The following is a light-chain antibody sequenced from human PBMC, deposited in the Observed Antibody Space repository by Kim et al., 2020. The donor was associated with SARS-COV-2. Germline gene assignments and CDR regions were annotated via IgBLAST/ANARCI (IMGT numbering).Light chain of an antibody. J-gene: IGKJ4*01. V-gene: IGKV3-15*01. CDR1: PSVSSK. Sequence: EIVMTQSPAILSVSPGERATLSCRASPSVSSKLAWYQQKPGQGPSLLIYGASTRATGIPARFSGSGSGTEFTLTISSLQSEDFAVYYCEQYNNWPLTFGGGTKVDIK. CDR2: GAS. CDR3: EQYNNWPLT.